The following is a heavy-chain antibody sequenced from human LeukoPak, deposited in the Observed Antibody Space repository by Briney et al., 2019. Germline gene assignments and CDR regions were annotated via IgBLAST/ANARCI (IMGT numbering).Heavy chain of an antibody. J-gene: IGHJ4*02. CDR3: ARGGYSYGLTFDF. CDR1: GFPVGSNY. D-gene: IGHD5-18*01. CDR2: IYSGGST. V-gene: IGHV3-66*02. Sequence: GGSLRLSCAASGFPVGSNYMSWVRQAPGKGLEWVSVIYSGGSTDYADSVKGRFTISRDNSKNTVYLQMNSLRAEDTAVYFCARGGYSYGLTFDFWGQGTLVTVSS.